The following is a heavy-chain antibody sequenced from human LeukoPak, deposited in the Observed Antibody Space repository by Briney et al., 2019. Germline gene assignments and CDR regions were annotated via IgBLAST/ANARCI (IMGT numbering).Heavy chain of an antibody. J-gene: IGHJ4*02. D-gene: IGHD4-17*01. CDR1: GFSFSSYN. CDR3: ARAGSTVTMPFDY. Sequence: GGSLRLSCAASGFSFSSYNMNWVRQTPGKGLEWVSSITSSSTYTFYADSVKGRFTISRDNARNSLYLQMNSLRAEDTAVYYCARAGSTVTMPFDYWGQGTLVTVSS. V-gene: IGHV3-21*01. CDR2: ITSSSTYT.